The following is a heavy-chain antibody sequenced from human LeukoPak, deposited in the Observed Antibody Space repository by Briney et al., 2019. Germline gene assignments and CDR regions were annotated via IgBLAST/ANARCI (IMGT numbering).Heavy chain of an antibody. D-gene: IGHD3-16*01. CDR2: ISGSGGST. V-gene: IGHV3-23*01. Sequence: GGSLRLSCAASGFTFSSYSMNWVRQAPGKGLEWVSAISGSGGSTYYADSVKGRFTISRDNSKNTLYLQMNSLRAEDTAVYYCAKSWMGVTDAFDIWGQGTMVTASS. J-gene: IGHJ3*02. CDR3: AKSWMGVTDAFDI. CDR1: GFTFSSYS.